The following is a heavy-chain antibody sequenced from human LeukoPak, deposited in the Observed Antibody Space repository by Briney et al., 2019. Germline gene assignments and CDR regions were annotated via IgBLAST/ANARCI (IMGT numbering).Heavy chain of an antibody. D-gene: IGHD6-19*01. J-gene: IGHJ4*02. CDR1: GLTFSNYG. CDR3: AREWGRIAVAGGPGY. CDR2: IWYDGQTK. V-gene: IGHV3-33*01. Sequence: PGGSLRLSCAASGLTFSNYGMHWVRQAPGKGLEWVALIWYDGQTKFYADSVKGRFTISRDNSGNTLFLQMSSLRVEDTAIYYCAREWGRIAVAGGPGYWGQGALVTVSS.